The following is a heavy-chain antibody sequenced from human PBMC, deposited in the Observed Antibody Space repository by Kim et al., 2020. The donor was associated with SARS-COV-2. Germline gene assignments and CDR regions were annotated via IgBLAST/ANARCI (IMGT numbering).Heavy chain of an antibody. CDR3: ARDGWGGAFDI. V-gene: IGHV3-48*02. CDR2: ITKNGGNI. Sequence: GGSLRLSCATSGFTFSDYDMNWVRLATGKGLEWLSVITKNGGNIYYADSVRGRFTVSRDNAKNSLYLQMNSLRDEDTGVYYCARDGWGGAFDIWGQGRLGTVSS. J-gene: IGHJ3*02. D-gene: IGHD3-10*01. CDR1: GFTFSDYD.